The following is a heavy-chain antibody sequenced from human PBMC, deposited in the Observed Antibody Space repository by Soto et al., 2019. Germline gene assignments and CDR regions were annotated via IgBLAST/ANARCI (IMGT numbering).Heavy chain of an antibody. J-gene: IGHJ4*02. CDR2: INSDGSST. V-gene: IGHV3-74*01. Sequence: QSGGSLRLSCAASGFTFSSYWMHWVRQAPGKGLVWVSRINSDGSSTSYADSVKGRFTISRDNAKNTLYLQMSSLRAEDTAVYYCAIRASYYDSSGYFDYWGQGTQVTVSS. CDR1: GFTFSSYW. CDR3: AIRASYYDSSGYFDY. D-gene: IGHD3-22*01.